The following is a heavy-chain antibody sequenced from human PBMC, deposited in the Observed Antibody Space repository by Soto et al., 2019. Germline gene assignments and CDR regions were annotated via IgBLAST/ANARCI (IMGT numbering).Heavy chain of an antibody. V-gene: IGHV1-69*13. Sequence: ASVKVSCKASGGTFSSYAISWVRQAPGQGLEWVGGIIPIFGTANYAQKFQGRVTITADESTSTAYMELSSLRSEDTAVYYCARGPTNLLGPDYWGQGTLVTV. CDR2: IIPIFGTA. J-gene: IGHJ4*02. D-gene: IGHD2-8*01. CDR3: ARGPTNLLGPDY. CDR1: GGTFSSYA.